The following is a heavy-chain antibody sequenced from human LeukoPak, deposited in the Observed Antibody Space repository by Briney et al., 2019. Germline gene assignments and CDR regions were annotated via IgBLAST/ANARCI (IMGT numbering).Heavy chain of an antibody. CDR1: GGTFSSYA. Sequence: SVKVSCKASGGTFSSYAISWVRQAPGQGLEWMGRIIPIFDTTNYAQNFQGRVTITTDESTSTAYMELSSLRSEDTAVYYCARDEGWDYWGQGTLVTVSS. J-gene: IGHJ4*02. CDR2: IIPIFDTT. D-gene: IGHD2-15*01. CDR3: ARDEGWDY. V-gene: IGHV1-69*05.